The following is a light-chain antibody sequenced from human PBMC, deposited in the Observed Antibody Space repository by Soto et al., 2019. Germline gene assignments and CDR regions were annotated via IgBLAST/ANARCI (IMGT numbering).Light chain of an antibody. CDR3: QSYDSSLSGSGV. V-gene: IGLV1-40*01. CDR2: GNR. Sequence: QLVLTQPPSVSGAPGQRVTISCTGSSSNIGAGYDVHWYQQVPGTAPKLLIFGNRNRPSGVPDRFSGSKSGTSASLAITGLQAEDEADYYCQSYDSSLSGSGVFGTGTKLTVL. J-gene: IGLJ1*01. CDR1: SSNIGAGYD.